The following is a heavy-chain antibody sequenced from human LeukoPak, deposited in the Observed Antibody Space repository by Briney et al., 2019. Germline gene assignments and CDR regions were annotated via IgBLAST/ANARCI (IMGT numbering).Heavy chain of an antibody. CDR2: ISGSGGSI. CDR1: GFTFSSYA. J-gene: IGHJ5*02. Sequence: GGSLRLSCAASGFTFSSYAMSWVRQAPGKGLEWVSAISGSGGSIYYADSVKGRFTISRDNSRNTLYLQMNSLRAEDTAVYYCAKDRASGSGSYSYRGFDHWGQGTLVTVSS. D-gene: IGHD6-19*01. CDR3: AKDRASGSGSYSYRGFDH. V-gene: IGHV3-23*01.